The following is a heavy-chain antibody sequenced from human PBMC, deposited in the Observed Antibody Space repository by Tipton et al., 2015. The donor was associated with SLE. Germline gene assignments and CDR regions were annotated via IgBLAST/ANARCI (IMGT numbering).Heavy chain of an antibody. CDR1: GGSISSYY. Sequence: CTVSGGSISSYYWSWIRQPPGKGLEWIGYIYYSGSTNYNPSLKSRVTISVDTSKNQFSLKLSSVTAADTAVYYCAGGQLERRRFDYWGQGTLVTVSS. CDR2: IYYSGST. V-gene: IGHV4-59*01. CDR3: AGGQLERRRFDY. D-gene: IGHD1-1*01. J-gene: IGHJ4*02.